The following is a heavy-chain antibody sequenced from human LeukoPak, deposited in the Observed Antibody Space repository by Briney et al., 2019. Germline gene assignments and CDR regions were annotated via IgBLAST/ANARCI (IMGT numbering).Heavy chain of an antibody. CDR1: GFTFSSYS. CDR3: AKSLTYYHENSDSI. D-gene: IGHD3-22*01. Sequence: GGSLRLSCAASGFTFSSYSMNWVRQPPGKGLEWVSVIYKDGRTFYTDSVKGRFTISRDNSKNTVYLQMSSLRVEDTAVYYCAKSLTYYHENSDSIWGQGTLVTVPS. V-gene: IGHV3-53*01. CDR2: IYKDGRT. J-gene: IGHJ4*02.